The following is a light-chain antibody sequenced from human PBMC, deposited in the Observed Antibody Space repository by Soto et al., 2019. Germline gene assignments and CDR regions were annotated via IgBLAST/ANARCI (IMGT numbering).Light chain of an antibody. CDR2: GAS. CDR3: QQYGSSLRT. V-gene: IGKV3D-20*01. Sequence: EIVLTQSPATLSLSPGQKATLSCRASQSVSSSYLAWYQQKPGLAPRLLIYGASSRATGIPDRFSGSGSGTDFTLTISRLEPEDFAVYYCQQYGSSLRTFGQGTKVDIK. J-gene: IGKJ1*01. CDR1: QSVSSSY.